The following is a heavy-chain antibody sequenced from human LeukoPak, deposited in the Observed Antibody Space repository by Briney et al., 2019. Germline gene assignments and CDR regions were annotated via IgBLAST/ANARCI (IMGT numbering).Heavy chain of an antibody. CDR3: ARVGFTTSWSNFDY. CDR2: INPNGGDT. J-gene: IGHJ4*02. D-gene: IGHD2-2*01. V-gene: IGHV1-2*02. Sequence: ASVKVSCTASGYTFTGYYIHWVRQAPGQGLEWMGWINPNGGDTNYAQKFQGRVTMASDTSISTAYMELSSLISDDTAVYYCARVGFTTSWSNFDYWGQGTLVTVSS. CDR1: GYTFTGYY.